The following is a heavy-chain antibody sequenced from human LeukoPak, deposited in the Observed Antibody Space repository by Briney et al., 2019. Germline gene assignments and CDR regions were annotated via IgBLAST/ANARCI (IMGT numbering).Heavy chain of an antibody. D-gene: IGHD3-10*01. V-gene: IGHV3-48*04. Sequence: GESLRLSCAASGFTFTEYSIIWVRQAPGKGLEWVSFISDISDRSSTIHYADSVKGRFTISRDNAERSVYLQMNSLRADDTAVYYCARVRGPTLKACYMDVWGTGTTVTVSS. CDR2: ISDRSSTI. CDR1: GFTFTEYS. J-gene: IGHJ6*03. CDR3: ARVRGPTLKACYMDV.